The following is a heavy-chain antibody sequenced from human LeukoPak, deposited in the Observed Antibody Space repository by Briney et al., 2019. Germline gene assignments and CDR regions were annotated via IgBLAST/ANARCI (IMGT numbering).Heavy chain of an antibody. J-gene: IGHJ4*02. CDR3: ARDHGQWLNKEY. CDR1: GYTFTDYY. V-gene: IGHV1-2*02. CDR2: INPNSGGT. Sequence: ASVKVSCKASGYTFTDYYVHWVRQAPGQGLEWMGWINPNSGGTNYAQKFQGRVTMTRDTSINTAYMELSRLRSDDTAVSYCARDHGQWLNKEYWGQGTLVTVSS. D-gene: IGHD6-19*01.